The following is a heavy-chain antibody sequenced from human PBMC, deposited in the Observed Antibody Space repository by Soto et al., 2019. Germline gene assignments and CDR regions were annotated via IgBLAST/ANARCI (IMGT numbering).Heavy chain of an antibody. V-gene: IGHV1-2*02. CDR2: IYPDSGGT. D-gene: IGHD1-26*01. CDR3: AGSGNGHTSLDY. Sequence: QVQLVQSGAEVKTPGASVKVSCKASGYTFTDYYVHWLLQTPGQRLAWMGWIYPDSGGTNFAQNFQGRVTMTRDTTINTVYMEQTSLSSDDKAVYYCAGSGNGHTSLDYWGQGTLVTVSS. J-gene: IGHJ4*02. CDR1: GYTFTDYY.